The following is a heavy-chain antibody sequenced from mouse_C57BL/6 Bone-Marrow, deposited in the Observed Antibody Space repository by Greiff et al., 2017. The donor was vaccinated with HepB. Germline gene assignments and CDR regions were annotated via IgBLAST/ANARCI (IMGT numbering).Heavy chain of an antibody. CDR2: INPYNGGT. Sequence: VQLQQSGPVLVKPGASVKMSCKASGYTFTDYYMNWVKQSHGKSLEWIGVINPYNGGTSYNQKFKGKATLTVDKSSSTAYMELNSLTSEDSAVYYCARGATMITTRGYYFDYWGQGTTLTVSS. V-gene: IGHV1-19*01. CDR1: GYTFTDYY. CDR3: ARGATMITTRGYYFDY. J-gene: IGHJ2*01. D-gene: IGHD2-4*01.